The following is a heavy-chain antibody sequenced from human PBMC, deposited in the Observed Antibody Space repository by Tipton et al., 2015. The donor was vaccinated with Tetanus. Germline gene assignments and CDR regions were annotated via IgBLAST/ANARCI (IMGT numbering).Heavy chain of an antibody. CDR3: ASTVDTAMVPYYYYGMDV. V-gene: IGHV3-11*01. CDR2: ISSSGSTI. CDR1: GFTFSDYY. Sequence: SLRLSCAASGFTFSDYYMSWIRQAPGKGLEWVSYISSSGSTIYYADSVKGRFTISRDNAKNSLYLQMNSLRAEDTAVYYCASTVDTAMVPYYYYGMDVWGQGTTVTVSS. D-gene: IGHD5-18*01. J-gene: IGHJ6*02.